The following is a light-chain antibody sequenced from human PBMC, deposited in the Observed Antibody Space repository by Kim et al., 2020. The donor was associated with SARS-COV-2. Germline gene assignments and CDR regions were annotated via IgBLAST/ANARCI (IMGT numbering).Light chain of an antibody. V-gene: IGLV3-19*01. CDR3: NSRDRDSTGNLYV. Sequence: GQTVRFTCEGDSLTSYYASWYQQKPGQAPVLVFYDKDKRPSGIPDRFGGSSSGNTASLSITGAQAADEADYYCNSRDRDSTGNLYVFGPGTKVTVL. CDR2: DKD. CDR1: SLTSYY. J-gene: IGLJ1*01.